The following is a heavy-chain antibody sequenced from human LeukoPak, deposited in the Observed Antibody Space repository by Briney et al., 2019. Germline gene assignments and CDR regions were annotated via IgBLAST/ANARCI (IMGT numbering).Heavy chain of an antibody. V-gene: IGHV3-64*04. CDR1: GFTFSRYA. D-gene: IGHD3-10*01. CDR2: ISHNGGDT. J-gene: IGHJ4*02. Sequence: GGSLRLSCSASGFTFSRYAMHWVRQAPGKGLEYLSGISHNGGDTYNADSVKGRFTISRDNSKNTLYLQMNSLRVEDTAVYYCARGGKYYYVSGSPAFDYLGQGTLVTVSS. CDR3: ARGGKYYYVSGSPAFDY.